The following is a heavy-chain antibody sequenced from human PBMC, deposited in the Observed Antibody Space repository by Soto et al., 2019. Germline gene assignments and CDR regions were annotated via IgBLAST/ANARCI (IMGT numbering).Heavy chain of an antibody. CDR2: ISSSDSII. J-gene: IGHJ4*02. CDR3: ARDLGYYDSSGYFHY. D-gene: IGHD3-22*01. Sequence: PRLSCAASGFTFSDYYMSWIRQAPGKGLEWVSYISSSDSIIYYADSVKGRFTISRDNAKNSLYLQMNSLRAEDTAVYYCARDLGYYDSSGYFHYSGPTTLVTVSS. CDR1: GFTFSDYY. V-gene: IGHV3-11*01.